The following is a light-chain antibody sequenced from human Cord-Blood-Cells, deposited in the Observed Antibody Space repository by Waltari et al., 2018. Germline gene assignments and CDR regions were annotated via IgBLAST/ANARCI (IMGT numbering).Light chain of an antibody. CDR1: QSVSSY. J-gene: IGKJ3*01. Sequence: EIVLTQSPATLSLSPGERATLSCRASQSVSSYLAWYQQEPGQAPRLLIYEASNRATGIPARFSGSGSGTDFTLTISSLEPEDFAVYYCQQRSNWPPFTFGPGTKVDIK. CDR2: EAS. CDR3: QQRSNWPPFT. V-gene: IGKV3-11*01.